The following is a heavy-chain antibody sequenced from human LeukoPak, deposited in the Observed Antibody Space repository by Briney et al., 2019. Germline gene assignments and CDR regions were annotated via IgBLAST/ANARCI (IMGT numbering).Heavy chain of an antibody. D-gene: IGHD6-19*01. CDR2: ISSSSSYI. CDR3: AIAVAGRFDY. V-gene: IGHV3-21*01. CDR1: GFTFSSYN. Sequence: GGSLRLSCAASGFTFSSYNMNWVRQAPGKGLVWVSSISSSSSYIYYADSVKGRFTISRDNAKTSLYLQMNSLRAEDTAVYYCAIAVAGRFDYWGQGTLVTVSS. J-gene: IGHJ4*02.